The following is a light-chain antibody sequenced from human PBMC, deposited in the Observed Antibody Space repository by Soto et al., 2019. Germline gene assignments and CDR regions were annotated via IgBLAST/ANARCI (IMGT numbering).Light chain of an antibody. CDR2: GNN. J-gene: IGLJ1*01. Sequence: QSVLTQPPSVSGAPGQRLTISCTGSTSNIGAGYDVHWYQQFPGTAPKLLIYGNNNRPSGVPDRFSGSKSGTSASLAITGLQTEDEADYYCNSYTRSRSYVFGTGTKVTVL. CDR1: TSNIGAGYD. V-gene: IGLV1-40*01. CDR3: NSYTRSRSYV.